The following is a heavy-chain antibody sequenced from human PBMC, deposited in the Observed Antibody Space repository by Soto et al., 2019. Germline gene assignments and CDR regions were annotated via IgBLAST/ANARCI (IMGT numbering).Heavy chain of an antibody. Sequence: GEPMKISCKGSGYSFAGYWITWVRQKPGKGLEWMGRIDPSDSQTYYSPSFRGHVTISVTKSITTVFLQWSSLRASDTAMYYCARQIYDSDTGPNFQYYFDSWGQGTPVTVSS. J-gene: IGHJ4*02. D-gene: IGHD3-22*01. CDR2: IDPSDSQT. CDR3: ARQIYDSDTGPNFQYYFDS. CDR1: GYSFAGYW. V-gene: IGHV5-10-1*01.